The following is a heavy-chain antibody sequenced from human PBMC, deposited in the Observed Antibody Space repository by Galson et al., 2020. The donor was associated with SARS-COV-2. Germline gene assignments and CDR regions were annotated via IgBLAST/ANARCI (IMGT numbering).Heavy chain of an antibody. CDR1: GGSFSGYY. D-gene: IGHD6-13*01. Sequence: SETLSLTCAVYGGSFSGYYWSWIRQPPGKGLEWIGEINHSGSTNYNPSLKSRVTISVDTSKNQFSLKLSSVTAADTAVYYCARGRYNSSWYGSDKYFQHWGQGTLVTVSS. CDR3: ARGRYNSSWYGSDKYFQH. V-gene: IGHV4-34*01. J-gene: IGHJ1*01. CDR2: INHSGST.